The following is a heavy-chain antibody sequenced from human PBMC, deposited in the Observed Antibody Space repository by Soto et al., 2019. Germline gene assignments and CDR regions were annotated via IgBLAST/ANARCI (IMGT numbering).Heavy chain of an antibody. V-gene: IGHV3-53*01. CDR1: GFTVSSNY. CDR2: IYSGGST. Sequence: GGSLRLSCAASGFTVSSNYMSWVRQAPGKGLEWVSVIYSGGSTYYADSVKGRFTISRDNSKNTLYLQMNSLRAEDTAVYYCARNLGYCSGGSCYNNYYYYGMDVWGQGTTVTVSS. CDR3: ARNLGYCSGGSCYNNYYYYGMDV. D-gene: IGHD2-15*01. J-gene: IGHJ6*02.